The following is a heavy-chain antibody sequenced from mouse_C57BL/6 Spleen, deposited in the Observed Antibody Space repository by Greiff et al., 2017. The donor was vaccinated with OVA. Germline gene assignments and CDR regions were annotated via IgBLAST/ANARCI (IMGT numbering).Heavy chain of an antibody. J-gene: IGHJ3*01. CDR3: TRASNLAWFAY. Sequence: EVKLVESGEGLVKPGGSLKLSCAASGFTFSSYAMSWVRQTPEKRLEWVAYISSGGDYIYCADTVKGRFTISRDNARNTLYLQMSSLKSEDTAMYYCTRASNLAWFAYWGQGTLVTVSA. D-gene: IGHD2-5*01. V-gene: IGHV5-9-1*02. CDR2: ISSGGDYI. CDR1: GFTFSSYA.